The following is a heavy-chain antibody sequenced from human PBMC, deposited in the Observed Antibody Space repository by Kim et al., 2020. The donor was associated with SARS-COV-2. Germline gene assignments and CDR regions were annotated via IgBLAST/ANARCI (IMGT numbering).Heavy chain of an antibody. D-gene: IGHD6-6*01. CDR3: ARGELMIRSSSRVAGYGMDV. CDR2: IWYDGSNK. Sequence: GGSLRLSCAASGFTFSSYGMHWVRQAPGKGLEWVAVIWYDGSNKYYADSVKGRFTISRDNSKNTLYLQMNSLRAEDTAVYYCARGELMIRSSSRVAGYGMDVWGQGTTVTVSS. J-gene: IGHJ6*02. V-gene: IGHV3-33*01. CDR1: GFTFSSYG.